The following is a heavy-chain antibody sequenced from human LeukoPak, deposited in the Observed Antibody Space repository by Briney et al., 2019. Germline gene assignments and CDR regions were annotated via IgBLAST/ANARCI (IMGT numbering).Heavy chain of an antibody. V-gene: IGHV3-48*04. D-gene: IGHD5-24*01. J-gene: IGHJ4*02. CDR1: GFTFSSYA. CDR3: AREPGDGYSTFDY. Sequence: GGSLRLSCAASGFTFSSYAMSWVRQAPGKGLEWVSYISSSGSTIYYADSVKGRFTISRDNAKNSLYLQMNSLRAEDTAVYYCAREPGDGYSTFDYWGQGTLVTVSS. CDR2: ISSSGSTI.